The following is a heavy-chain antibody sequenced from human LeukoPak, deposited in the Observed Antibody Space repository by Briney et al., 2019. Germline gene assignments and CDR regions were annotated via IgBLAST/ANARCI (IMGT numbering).Heavy chain of an antibody. J-gene: IGHJ4*02. V-gene: IGHV3-30*03. D-gene: IGHD6-19*01. CDR3: ARRVSSAWALEDY. Sequence: GRSLRLSCAASGFTFSSYGMHWVRQAPGKGLEWVAVISYDGSNKYYADSVKGRFTISRDNSKNTLYLQMNSLRAEDTAVYYCARRVSSAWALEDYWGQGTLVTVSS. CDR1: GFTFSSYG. CDR2: ISYDGSNK.